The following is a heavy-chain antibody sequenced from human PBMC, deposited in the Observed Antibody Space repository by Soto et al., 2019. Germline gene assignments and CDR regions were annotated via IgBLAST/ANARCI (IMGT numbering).Heavy chain of an antibody. J-gene: IGHJ3*02. Sequence: QVQLVESGGGVVQPGRSLRLSCAASGFTFSSYAMHWVRQAPGKGLEWVAVISYDGSNKYYADSVKGRFTISRDNSKNTLYLQMNSLRAEGTAVYYCARVTEDAFDIWGQGTMVTVSS. V-gene: IGHV3-30-3*01. CDR1: GFTFSSYA. CDR3: ARVTEDAFDI. CDR2: ISYDGSNK.